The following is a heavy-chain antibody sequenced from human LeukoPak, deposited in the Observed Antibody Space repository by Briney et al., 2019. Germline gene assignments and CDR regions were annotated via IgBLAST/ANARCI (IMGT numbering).Heavy chain of an antibody. CDR3: ARDGYSGNDGL. CDR2: IYYSGRT. D-gene: IGHD5-12*01. CDR1: GGSISSNSYY. J-gene: IGHJ4*02. Sequence: SETLSLTCTVSGGSISSNSYYWGWIRQPPGEGLEWIGSIYYSGRTYYNPSLKSRVTISVDTSKNQFSLKMSSVTAADTAVYYCARDGYSGNDGLWGQGTLVTVSS. V-gene: IGHV4-39*07.